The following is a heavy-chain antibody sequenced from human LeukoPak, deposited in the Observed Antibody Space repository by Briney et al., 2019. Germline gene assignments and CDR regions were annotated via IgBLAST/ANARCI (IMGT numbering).Heavy chain of an antibody. D-gene: IGHD6-19*01. Sequence: SETLSLTCAVSGGSISSSNWWSWVRQPPGKGLEWIGEIYHSGSTNYNPSLKSRVTISVDKSKNQFSLKLSSVTAADTAVYYCASQHPLSGSYYFDYWGQGTLVTVSS. CDR2: IYHSGST. CDR1: GGSISSSNW. J-gene: IGHJ4*02. V-gene: IGHV4-4*02. CDR3: ASQHPLSGSYYFDY.